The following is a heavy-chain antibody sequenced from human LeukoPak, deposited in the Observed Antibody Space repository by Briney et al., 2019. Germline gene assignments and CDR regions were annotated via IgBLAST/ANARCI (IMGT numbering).Heavy chain of an antibody. CDR1: GGSFSGYY. Sequence: SETLFLTCAVYGGSFSGYYWSWIRQPPGKGLEWIGEINHSGSTNYNPSLMSRGTISVDTSKNQFSVKLSSVTAADTAVYYCAREAIRTGSGGSCSFDYWGQGTLVTVSS. CDR3: AREAIRTGSGGSCSFDY. D-gene: IGHD2-15*01. V-gene: IGHV4-34*01. J-gene: IGHJ4*02. CDR2: INHSGST.